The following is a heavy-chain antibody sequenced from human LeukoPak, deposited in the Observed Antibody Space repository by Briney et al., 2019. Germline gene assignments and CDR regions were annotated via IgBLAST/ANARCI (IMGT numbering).Heavy chain of an antibody. CDR3: ARGSDRGILYYYYMDV. J-gene: IGHJ6*03. CDR1: GGTFSSYA. CDR2: IIPIFGTA. V-gene: IGHV1-69*13. Sequence: SVKVSCKTSGGTFSSYAISWVRQAPGQGLEWMGGIIPIFGTANYAQKFQGRVTITADESTSTAYMELSSLRSEDTAVYYCARGSDRGILYYYYMDVWGKGTTVTVSS. D-gene: IGHD2-15*01.